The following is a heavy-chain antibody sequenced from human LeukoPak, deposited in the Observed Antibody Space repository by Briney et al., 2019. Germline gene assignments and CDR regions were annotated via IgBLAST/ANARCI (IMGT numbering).Heavy chain of an antibody. CDR2: IYYSGST. Sequence: PSETLSLTCTVSGGSISSYYWSWIRQPPGKGLEWIGYIYYSGSTNYNPSLKSRVTISVDTSKNQFSLKLSSVTAADTAVYYCARGGVPAANYYYYGMDVWGQGTTVTVSS. D-gene: IGHD2-2*01. CDR1: GGSISSYY. V-gene: IGHV4-59*01. CDR3: ARGGVPAANYYYYGMDV. J-gene: IGHJ6*02.